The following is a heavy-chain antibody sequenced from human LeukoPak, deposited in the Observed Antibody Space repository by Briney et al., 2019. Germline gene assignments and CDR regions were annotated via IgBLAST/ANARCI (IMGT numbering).Heavy chain of an antibody. CDR1: GFTFSSYS. CDR2: ISTSSSYI. J-gene: IGHJ4*02. Sequence: GGSLTLSCAASGFTFSSYSMNWVRQAPGKGLEWVSSISTSSSYIYYADSVKGRFTISRDNAKNSLYLQMNSLRAEDTAVYYCARDRRDGYITDYWGQGTLVTVSS. V-gene: IGHV3-21*01. CDR3: ARDRRDGYITDY. D-gene: IGHD5-24*01.